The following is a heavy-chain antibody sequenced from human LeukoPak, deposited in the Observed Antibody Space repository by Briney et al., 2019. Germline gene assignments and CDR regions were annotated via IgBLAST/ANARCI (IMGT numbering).Heavy chain of an antibody. CDR3: ARGSWSTVKYYFDY. D-gene: IGHD4-17*01. V-gene: IGHV4-39*07. J-gene: IGHJ4*02. CDR2: IYYSGST. CDR1: GDSISSSSSY. Sequence: SETLSLTCTVSGDSISSSSSYWGWIRQPPGEGLEWIGSIYYSGSTYYNTSLKSRVTISVDTSKNQFSLKLNSVTAADTAVYYCARGSWSTVKYYFDYWGQGTLVTVSS.